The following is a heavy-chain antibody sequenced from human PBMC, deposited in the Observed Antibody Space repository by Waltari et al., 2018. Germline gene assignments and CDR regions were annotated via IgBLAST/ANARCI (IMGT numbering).Heavy chain of an antibody. J-gene: IGHJ5*02. CDR3: AKHDSYGSINWFDP. CDR1: GVSTGSTTYY. D-gene: IGHD5-18*01. V-gene: IGHV4-39*01. CDR2: IFYSGTT. Sequence: QVQLHESGPGLVKPSETLSLTRAVSGVSTGSTTYYWAWIRQPPGKGLEWVGSIFYSGTTYYNPSLKSRVTISLDTSNNQFSLNLRSVIAADTAVYYCAKHDSYGSINWFDPWGQGTLVTVSS.